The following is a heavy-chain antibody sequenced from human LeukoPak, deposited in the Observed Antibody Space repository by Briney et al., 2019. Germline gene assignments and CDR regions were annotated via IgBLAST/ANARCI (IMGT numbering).Heavy chain of an antibody. CDR1: GVSMSSYY. CDR2: IYYSGST. V-gene: IGHV4-59*08. Sequence: SETLSLTCTVSGVSMSSYYWSWIRQPPGKGLEWIGYIYYSGSTNYNPSLKSRVTISVDTSKNQFSLKVTSVTAADTAVYFCARNYCTSTSRYVDWGQGTLVTVSS. CDR3: ARNYCTSTSRYVD. J-gene: IGHJ4*02. D-gene: IGHD2-2*01.